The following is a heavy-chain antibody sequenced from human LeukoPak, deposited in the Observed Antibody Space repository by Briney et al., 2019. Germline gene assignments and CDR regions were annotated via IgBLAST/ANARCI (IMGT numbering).Heavy chain of an antibody. Sequence: SVNVSCKASGGTFSSYAISWVRQPPGQGLEWMGRIIPILGIANYAQKFQGRVTITADKSTSTAYMELSSLRSEDTAVYYCARIPPGIAAADYWGQGTLVTVSS. J-gene: IGHJ4*02. CDR3: ARIPPGIAAADY. V-gene: IGHV1-69*04. D-gene: IGHD6-13*01. CDR1: GGTFSSYA. CDR2: IIPILGIA.